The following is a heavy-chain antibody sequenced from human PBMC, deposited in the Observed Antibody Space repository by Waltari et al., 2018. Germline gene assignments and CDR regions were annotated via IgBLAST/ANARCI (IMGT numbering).Heavy chain of an antibody. V-gene: IGHV4-38-2*01. D-gene: IGHD6-19*01. CDR1: GYSISSGYY. J-gene: IGHJ4*02. Sequence: QVQLQESGPGLVKPSETLSLTCAVSGYSISSGYYWGWIRQPPGKGLEWIGSIYHSGSSYYNPSLKSRVTISVDTSKNQFSLKLSSVTAADTAVYYCARHGVGSSSGWYVDYWGQGTLVTVSS. CDR2: IYHSGSS. CDR3: ARHGVGSSSGWYVDY.